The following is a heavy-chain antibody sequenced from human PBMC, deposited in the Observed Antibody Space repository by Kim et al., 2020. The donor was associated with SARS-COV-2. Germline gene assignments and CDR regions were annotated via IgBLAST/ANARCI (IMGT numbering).Heavy chain of an antibody. Sequence: SETLSLTCTVSGGSISSYYWSWIRQPPGKGLEWIGYIYYSGSTNNPSLKSRVTISVDTSKNQFSLKLSSVTAADTAVYYCARAYSSSWYYFDYWGQGTLV. J-gene: IGHJ4*02. CDR3: ARAYSSSWYYFDY. CDR1: GGSISSYY. CDR2: IYYSGST. V-gene: IGHV4-59*01. D-gene: IGHD6-13*01.